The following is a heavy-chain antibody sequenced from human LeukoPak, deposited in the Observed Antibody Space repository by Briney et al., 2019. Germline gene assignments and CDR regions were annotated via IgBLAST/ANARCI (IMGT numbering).Heavy chain of an antibody. J-gene: IGHJ5*02. Sequence: GGSLRLSCAASGFTFSSYSMNWVRQAPGKGLEWVSSISSGTSYIYYADSVKGRFTISRDNAKNSLYLQMNSLRAEDTAVYYCARAGNYYGRHTNWFDPWGQGTLVIVSS. CDR2: ISSGTSYI. D-gene: IGHD3-10*01. CDR3: ARAGNYYGRHTNWFDP. CDR1: GFTFSSYS. V-gene: IGHV3-21*01.